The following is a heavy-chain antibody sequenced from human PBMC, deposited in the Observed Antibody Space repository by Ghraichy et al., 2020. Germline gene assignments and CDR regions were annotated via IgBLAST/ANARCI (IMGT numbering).Heavy chain of an antibody. Sequence: ASVKVSCKASGYTFTSYGISWVRQAPGQGLEWMGWISAYNGNTNYAQKLQGRVTMTTDTSTSTAYMELRSLRSDDTAVYYCARSPLGVANYYYYGMDVWGQGTTVTVSS. V-gene: IGHV1-18*01. CDR2: ISAYNGNT. D-gene: IGHD3-3*01. CDR3: ARSPLGVANYYYYGMDV. CDR1: GYTFTSYG. J-gene: IGHJ6*02.